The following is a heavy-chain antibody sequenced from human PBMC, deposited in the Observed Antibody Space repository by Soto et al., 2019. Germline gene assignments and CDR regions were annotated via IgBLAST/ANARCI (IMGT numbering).Heavy chain of an antibody. CDR3: ARGDATKIVVTTYYAMDV. J-gene: IGHJ6*02. Sequence: QVQLVQSGAEVKKPGSSGKVSCKASGGSLSNYGISWVRQAPGQGLEWMGGIIPVFGTANYAQKFQGRVTITADESTSIVYMDVTSLRSEDTAVYYCARGDATKIVVTTYYAMDVLGQGTTVTVSS. V-gene: IGHV1-69*12. CDR2: IIPVFGTA. CDR1: GGSLSNYG. D-gene: IGHD3-9*01.